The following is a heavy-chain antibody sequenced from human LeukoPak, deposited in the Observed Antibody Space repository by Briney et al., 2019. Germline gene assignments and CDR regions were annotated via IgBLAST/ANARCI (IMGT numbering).Heavy chain of an antibody. J-gene: IGHJ2*01. D-gene: IGHD6-25*01. CDR3: ARGTALDWYFDL. CDR2: MNPNSGNT. V-gene: IGHV1-8*03. CDR1: GYTFTSYD. Sequence: ASVKVSCKASGYTFTSYDINWVRQATGQGLEWMGWMNPNSGNTGYAQKFQGRVTITRNTSISTAYMELSSLRSEDTAVYYCARGTALDWYFDLWGRGTLVTVSS.